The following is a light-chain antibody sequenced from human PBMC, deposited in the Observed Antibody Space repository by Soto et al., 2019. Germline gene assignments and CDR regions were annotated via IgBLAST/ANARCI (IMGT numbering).Light chain of an antibody. Sequence: EILMTQSPATLSVSPGERVTLPCRAGQGVTTNFAWYQQKSGQSPRLLIYDVSSRATGVPSRFSGTGSETDFTLTISGLQSEDSAIYFCQQYNNWPFSFGQGTRLEIK. CDR2: DVS. CDR3: QQYNNWPFS. J-gene: IGKJ5*01. CDR1: QGVTTN. V-gene: IGKV3-15*01.